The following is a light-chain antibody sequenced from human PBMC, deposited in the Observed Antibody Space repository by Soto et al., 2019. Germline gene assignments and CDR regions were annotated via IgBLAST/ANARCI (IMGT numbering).Light chain of an antibody. Sequence: EIVLTQSPGTLSLSRGERATLSCRASQSVSRYLAWYQQKPGQAPRLLISDASRRATGIPDRFSGSGSGTDFTLTISRLEAEDFGVYYCQHYGSSRTFGQGTKVEIK. J-gene: IGKJ1*01. CDR3: QHYGSSRT. CDR2: DAS. V-gene: IGKV3-20*01. CDR1: QSVSRY.